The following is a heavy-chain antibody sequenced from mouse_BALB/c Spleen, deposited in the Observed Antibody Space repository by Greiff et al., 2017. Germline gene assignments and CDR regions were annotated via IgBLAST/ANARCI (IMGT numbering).Heavy chain of an antibody. V-gene: IGHV1S127*01. J-gene: IGHJ4*01. CDR1: GYTFTSYW. D-gene: IGHD1-2*01. CDR2: IDPSDSYT. CDR3: TRGGFITTAYYAMDY. Sequence: VQLQQPGAELVKPGGSVKMSCKASGYTFTSYWMHWVKQRPGQGLEWIGVIDPSDSYTSYNQKFKGKATLTVDTSSSTAYMQLSSLTSEDSAVYYCTRGGFITTAYYAMDYWGQGTSVTVSS.